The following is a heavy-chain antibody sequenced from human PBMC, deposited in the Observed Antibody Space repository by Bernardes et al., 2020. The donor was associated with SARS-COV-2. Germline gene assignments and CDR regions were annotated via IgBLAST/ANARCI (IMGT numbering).Heavy chain of an antibody. CDR1: GFTFSSSG. CDR2: ISDDGGIT. D-gene: IGHD3-22*01. J-gene: IGHJ4*02. V-gene: IGHV3-23*01. CDR3: ARRAEKISGYVHRYFDY. Sequence: GGSLRLSRAASGFTFSSSGMSWVRQAPGKGLEWVSAISDDGGITTYADSVKGRFTISRDTSKNTLYLRMNSLRAEDTAVYYCARRAEKISGYVHRYFDYWGQGTLVTVSS.